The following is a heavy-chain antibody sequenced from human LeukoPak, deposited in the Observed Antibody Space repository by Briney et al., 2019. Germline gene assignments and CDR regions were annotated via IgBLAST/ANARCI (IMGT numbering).Heavy chain of an antibody. CDR2: ISYDGSNK. V-gene: IGHV3-30-3*01. J-gene: IGHJ4*02. Sequence: PGGSLRLSCAASGFTFSSYAMHWVRQAPGKGLEWVAAISYDGSNKYYADSVKGRFTISRDNSKNTLYLQMNSLRAEDTAVYYCARDLGTAMVLASFDYWGQGTLVTVSS. D-gene: IGHD5-18*01. CDR3: ARDLGTAMVLASFDY. CDR1: GFTFSSYA.